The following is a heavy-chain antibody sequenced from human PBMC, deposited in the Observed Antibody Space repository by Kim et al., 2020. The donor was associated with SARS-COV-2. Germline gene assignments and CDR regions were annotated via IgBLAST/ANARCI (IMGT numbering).Heavy chain of an antibody. V-gene: IGHV4-34*01. CDR1: GGSFSGYY. CDR2: INHSGST. CDR3: ARGTMVRGPPGY. Sequence: SETLSLTCAVYGGSFSGYYWSWIRQPPGKGLEWIGEINHSGSTNYNPSLKSRVTISVDTSKNQFSLKLSSVTAADTAVYYCARGTMVRGPPGYWGQGTLVTVSS. D-gene: IGHD3-10*01. J-gene: IGHJ4*02.